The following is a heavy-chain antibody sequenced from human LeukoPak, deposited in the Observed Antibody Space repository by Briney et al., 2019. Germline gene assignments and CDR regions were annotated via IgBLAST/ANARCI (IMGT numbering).Heavy chain of an antibody. D-gene: IGHD3-10*01. Sequence: SETLSLTCTVSGYSISSGYNWGWIRQPPGKGLEWIGYIYCTGSTNYNPSLKSRVTISVDTSKNQFSLRLSSVTAADTAVYYCARENYYGSGSYGDYFEYWGRGTLVTVSS. CDR1: GYSISSGYN. CDR2: IYCTGST. V-gene: IGHV4-38-2*02. CDR3: ARENYYGSGSYGDYFEY. J-gene: IGHJ4*02.